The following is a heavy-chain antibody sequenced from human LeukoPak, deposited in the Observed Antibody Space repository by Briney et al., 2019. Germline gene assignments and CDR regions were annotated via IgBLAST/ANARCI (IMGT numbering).Heavy chain of an antibody. J-gene: IGHJ4*02. Sequence: PGGSLRLPCAASGFTFSSYSMNWVRQAPGKGLEWVSSISSSSSYIYYADSVKGRFTISRDNAKTSLYLQMNSLRAEDTAVYYCARDLSGVTGYTYGRGIDYWGQGTLVTVSS. CDR2: ISSSSSYI. CDR1: GFTFSSYS. CDR3: ARDLSGVTGYTYGRGIDY. D-gene: IGHD5-18*01. V-gene: IGHV3-21*01.